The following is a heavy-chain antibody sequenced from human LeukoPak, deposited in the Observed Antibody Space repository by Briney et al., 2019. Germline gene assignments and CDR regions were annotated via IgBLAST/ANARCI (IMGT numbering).Heavy chain of an antibody. Sequence: SETLSLTCTVSGGSISGGSYYWSWLRQPAGKGLEWVGRLYTSGSTNYNPTLRSRVTISVYTSKYQLTLKLSSVTAADTAVYYCARFHSLTYYFDYWGQGTLVTVSS. J-gene: IGHJ4*02. CDR3: ARFHSLTYYFDY. CDR2: LYTSGST. CDR1: GGSISGGSYY. D-gene: IGHD3-9*01. V-gene: IGHV4-61*02.